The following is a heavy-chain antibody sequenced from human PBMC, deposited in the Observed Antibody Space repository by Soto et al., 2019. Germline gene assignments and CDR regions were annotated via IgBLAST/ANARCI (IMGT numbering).Heavy chain of an antibody. V-gene: IGHV4-31*03. CDR3: AVATTQGGWFDP. Sequence: TLSLTCPVSGVSISSGGYYWSWIRQHPGKGLEWIGYIYYSGSTYYNPSLKSRVTISVDTSKNQFSLKLSSVTAADTAVYYCAVATTQGGWFDPWGQGTLVPVSS. CDR1: GVSISSGGYY. J-gene: IGHJ5*02. D-gene: IGHD5-12*01. CDR2: IYYSGST.